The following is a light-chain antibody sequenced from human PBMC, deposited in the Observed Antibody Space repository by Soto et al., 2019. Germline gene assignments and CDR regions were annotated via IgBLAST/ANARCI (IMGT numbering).Light chain of an antibody. Sequence: EMVMTQSPATLSLSPGERATLSCRASQSVSSNLAWYQEKPGQAPRLLIYGASARATGIPARFSGSGSGTDFTLTISGLEPEDFAVYYCQQRSVWPITFGQGTRLEIK. CDR2: GAS. J-gene: IGKJ5*01. CDR3: QQRSVWPIT. CDR1: QSVSSN. V-gene: IGKV3-11*01.